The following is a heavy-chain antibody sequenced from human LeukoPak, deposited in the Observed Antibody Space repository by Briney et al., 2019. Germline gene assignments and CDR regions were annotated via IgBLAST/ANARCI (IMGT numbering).Heavy chain of an antibody. CDR1: GFTFSSYW. D-gene: IGHD4-17*01. CDR2: INSDGSST. V-gene: IGHV3-74*01. Sequence: GSLRLSCAASGFTFSSYWMHWVRQAPGKGLVWVSRINSDGSSTSYADSVRGRFTISRDNAKNTLYLQMNSLRAEDTAVYYCARDSRYGDYGLDYWGQGTLVTVSS. CDR3: ARDSRYGDYGLDY. J-gene: IGHJ4*02.